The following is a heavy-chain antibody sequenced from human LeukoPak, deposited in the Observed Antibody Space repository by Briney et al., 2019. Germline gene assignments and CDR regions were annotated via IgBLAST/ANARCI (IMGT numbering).Heavy chain of an antibody. J-gene: IGHJ4*02. CDR1: GSTFGSYG. Sequence: PGGSLRLSCAGSGSTFGSYGMHWFRQTPGKGLEWVAVIAYDGSRAFYADSVKGRFTISRDNSKNTMSVQMDDLRAEDTAVYYCTRYNNDHFDYWGQGTLVTVSS. V-gene: IGHV3-33*01. CDR3: TRYNNDHFDY. CDR2: IAYDGSRA. D-gene: IGHD1-14*01.